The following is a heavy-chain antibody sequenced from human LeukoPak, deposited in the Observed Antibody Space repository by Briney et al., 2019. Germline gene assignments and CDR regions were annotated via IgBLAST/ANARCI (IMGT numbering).Heavy chain of an antibody. Sequence: GGSLRLSCAASGFTFDDYAMHWVRQAPGKGLEWVSGISWNSGSIGYADSVKGRFTISRDNAKNSLYLQMNSLRAEDTALYYYAKDMGPVGYYYMDVWGKGTTVTVSS. CDR2: ISWNSGSI. D-gene: IGHD1-26*01. J-gene: IGHJ6*03. CDR3: AKDMGPVGYYYMDV. CDR1: GFTFDDYA. V-gene: IGHV3-9*01.